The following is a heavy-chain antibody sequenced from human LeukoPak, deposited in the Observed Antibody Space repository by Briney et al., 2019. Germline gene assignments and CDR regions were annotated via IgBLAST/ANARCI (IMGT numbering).Heavy chain of an antibody. CDR3: VRQAGLCSGGTCYPDY. CDR2: IYPGDSDT. D-gene: IGHD2-15*01. CDR1: GSHFVSEW. Sequence: GASLQISCKASGSHFVSEWIAGVRESPGKGLGWMGIIYPGDSDTSYSPSFEGPVTISPNKCIRTPYLPSSRLQASDTAMYYCVRQAGLCSGGTCYPDYWGQGTLVSVSS. V-gene: IGHV5-51*01. J-gene: IGHJ4*02.